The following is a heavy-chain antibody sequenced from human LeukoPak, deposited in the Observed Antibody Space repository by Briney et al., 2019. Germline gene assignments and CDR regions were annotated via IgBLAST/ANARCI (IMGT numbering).Heavy chain of an antibody. J-gene: IGHJ5*02. CDR1: GGSISSYY. D-gene: IGHD6-13*01. CDR2: IYYSGST. Sequence: SETLSLTCTVSGGSISSYYWSWIRQPPGKGLEWIGYIYYSGSTNYNPSLKSRVTISVDTSKNQFSLKLSSVTAADTAVYYWARHTAAASWFDPWGQGTLVTVSS. V-gene: IGHV4-59*08. CDR3: ARHTAAASWFDP.